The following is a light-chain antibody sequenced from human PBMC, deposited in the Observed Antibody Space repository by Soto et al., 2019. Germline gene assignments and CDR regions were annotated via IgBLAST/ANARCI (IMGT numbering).Light chain of an antibody. CDR3: SSYTATSTLV. CDR1: SIGTYSY. V-gene: IGLV2-14*03. Sequence: QSALTQPASVSGSPGQSITISCTGTSIGTYSYVSWYQQHPGKVPKLMVYEVSHRPPGVSNRFSGSKSGNTASLSISGLQADDAATYYCSSYTATSTLVFGGGTKLTVL. CDR2: EVS. J-gene: IGLJ2*01.